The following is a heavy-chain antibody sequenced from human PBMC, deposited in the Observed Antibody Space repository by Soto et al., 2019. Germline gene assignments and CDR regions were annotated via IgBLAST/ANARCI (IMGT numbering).Heavy chain of an antibody. J-gene: IGHJ4*02. CDR2: IYPGDSDT. V-gene: IGHV5-51*01. CDR3: ARREKWHDFEY. D-gene: IGHD5-12*01. Sequence: GESLKISCKGSGYDFSRYWIAWVRQMPGKGLEWMGMIYPGDSDTKYSPSFQGRVTISADRSTSTAYLHWGSLTASDTARYFCARREKWHDFEYWGQGSLVTVSS. CDR1: GYDFSRYW.